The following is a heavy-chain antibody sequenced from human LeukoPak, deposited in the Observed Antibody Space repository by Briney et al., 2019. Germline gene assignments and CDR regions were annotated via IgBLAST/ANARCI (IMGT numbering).Heavy chain of an antibody. CDR2: IYYSGST. D-gene: IGHD7-27*01. Sequence: PSETLSLTCTVSGGSISSYYWSWIRQPPGKGLEWIGYIYYSGSTYYNPSLKSRVTISVDTSKNQFSLKLSSVTAADTAVYYCARGTKLGNWFDPWGQGTLVTVSS. CDR3: ARGTKLGNWFDP. CDR1: GGSISSYY. J-gene: IGHJ5*02. V-gene: IGHV4-59*12.